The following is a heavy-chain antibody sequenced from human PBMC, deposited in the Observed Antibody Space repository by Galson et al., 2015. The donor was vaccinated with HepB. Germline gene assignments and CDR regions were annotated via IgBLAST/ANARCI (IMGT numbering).Heavy chain of an antibody. Sequence: SLRLSCAAAGFTFSSYAMHWVRQAPGKGLEYVSAISSNGGSTYYADSVKGRFTISRDNSKNTLYLQMSSLSAEDTAVYYCVKPGYCSSTSCYIHLGAYAFDIWGQGTMVTVSS. CDR3: VKPGYCSSTSCYIHLGAYAFDI. D-gene: IGHD2-2*02. J-gene: IGHJ3*02. CDR1: GFTFSSYA. V-gene: IGHV3-64D*06. CDR2: ISSNGGST.